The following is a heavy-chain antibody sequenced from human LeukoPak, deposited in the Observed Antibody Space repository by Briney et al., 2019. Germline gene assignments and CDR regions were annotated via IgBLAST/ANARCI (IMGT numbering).Heavy chain of an antibody. V-gene: IGHV1-2*02. CDR3: ARGVLTGDHPSLGY. CDR2: INPNSGGT. Sequence: GAXXKVSCKASGYTFTGYYMHWVRQAPGQGLEWMGWINPNSGGTNYAQKFQGRVTMTRDTSISTAYMELSRLRSDDTAVYYCARGVLTGDHPSLGYWGQGTLVTVSS. J-gene: IGHJ4*02. D-gene: IGHD7-27*01. CDR1: GYTFTGYY.